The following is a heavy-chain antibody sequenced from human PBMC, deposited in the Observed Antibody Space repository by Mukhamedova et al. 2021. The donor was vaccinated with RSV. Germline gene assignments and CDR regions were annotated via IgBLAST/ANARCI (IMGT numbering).Heavy chain of an antibody. CDR3: ARDVYTGTWYRGNFDY. Sequence: GQGLEWMGWIDPDSGGTNYAQKFQGRVTMTRDTSISTAYMELSRLRSDDTAMYYCARDVYTGTWYRGNFDYWGQGTLV. J-gene: IGHJ4*02. V-gene: IGHV1-2*02. CDR2: IDPDSGGT. D-gene: IGHD6-13*01.